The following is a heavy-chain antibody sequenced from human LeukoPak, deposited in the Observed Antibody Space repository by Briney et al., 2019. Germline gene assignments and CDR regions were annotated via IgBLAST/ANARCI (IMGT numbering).Heavy chain of an antibody. V-gene: IGHV5-10-1*01. Sequence: GESLKISCKGSGYSFTSYWISWVRQMPGKGLEWMGRIDPSDSYTNYSPSFQGHVTISADKSISTAYLQWSSLKASNTAMYYCARHMRYYYGSGSYYNIDYWGQGTLVTVSS. CDR1: GYSFTSYW. D-gene: IGHD3-10*01. CDR2: IDPSDSYT. J-gene: IGHJ4*02. CDR3: ARHMRYYYGSGSYYNIDY.